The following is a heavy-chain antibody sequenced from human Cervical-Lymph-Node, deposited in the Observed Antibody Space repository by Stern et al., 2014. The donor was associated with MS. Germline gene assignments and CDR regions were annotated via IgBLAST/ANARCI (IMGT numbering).Heavy chain of an antibody. CDR3: ARALHHYYYYGMDV. Sequence: QLQLQESGPGLVKPAETLSLTCMVSGVSMSSSSYYWGWIRQPPGKGLEXIGSTYYNRGTYYNPSLKSRVTVSVETSNNHFVLNLPSGTATDTAVYYCARALHHYYYYGMDVWGQGTTVTVAS. CDR2: TYYNRGT. V-gene: IGHV4-39*02. CDR1: GVSMSSSSYY. J-gene: IGHJ6*02.